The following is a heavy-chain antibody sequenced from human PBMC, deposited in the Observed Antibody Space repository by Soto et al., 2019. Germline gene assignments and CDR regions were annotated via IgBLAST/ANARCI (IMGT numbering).Heavy chain of an antibody. J-gene: IGHJ4*02. CDR3: AKDDDGDYRVRSDY. CDR1: QYSLNSDG. D-gene: IGHD4-17*01. CDR2: ISYDGSNK. Sequence: SSPRLSCAAHQYSLNSDGIHYVRLAPGKGLEWVAVISYDGSNKYYADYVKGRFTITRDNSKNTLYLQMNSLRAEDTAVYYCAKDDDGDYRVRSDYWGRGALDRVSS. V-gene: IGHV3-30*18.